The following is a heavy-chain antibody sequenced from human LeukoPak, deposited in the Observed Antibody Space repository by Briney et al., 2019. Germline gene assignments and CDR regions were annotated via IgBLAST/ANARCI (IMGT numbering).Heavy chain of an antibody. CDR3: ARHVGSVTTQPWFDP. CDR1: GYSFTNYW. V-gene: IGHV5-51*01. CDR2: IYPSDSDT. D-gene: IGHD1-26*01. J-gene: IGHJ5*02. Sequence: GESLKISCKASGYSFTNYWIGWVRQMPGKGLEWMGNIYPSDSDTRYSPSFQGQVTISVDKSISTAYLQWSSLKASDTAMYYCARHVGSVTTQPWFDPWGQGTLVIVSS.